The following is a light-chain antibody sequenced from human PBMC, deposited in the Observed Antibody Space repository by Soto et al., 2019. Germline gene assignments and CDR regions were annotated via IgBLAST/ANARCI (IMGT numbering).Light chain of an antibody. Sequence: EIVLTQSPATLSLSPGESATLSCRASQSISRYLAWYQQRPCQASRLLIYDASNRAAGIPARFSGSGSGTDFTLTISSLEPEDFAVYYCHQRSSWYTFGQGTKLEIK. CDR2: DAS. CDR3: HQRSSWYT. J-gene: IGKJ2*01. V-gene: IGKV3-11*01. CDR1: QSISRY.